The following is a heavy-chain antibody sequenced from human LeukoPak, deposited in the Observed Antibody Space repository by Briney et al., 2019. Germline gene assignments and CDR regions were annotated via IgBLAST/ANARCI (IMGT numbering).Heavy chain of an antibody. CDR3: AKVAIFGVANFDY. D-gene: IGHD3-3*01. CDR2: ISSTSSVI. Sequence: GGSLRLSCTASGFTFSSQTMNWVRQAPGKGLEWVSYISSTSSVIYYADSVKGRFTISRDNSKNTLYLQMNSLRAEDTAVYYCAKVAIFGVANFDYWGQGTLVTVSS. V-gene: IGHV3-48*01. J-gene: IGHJ4*02. CDR1: GFTFSSQT.